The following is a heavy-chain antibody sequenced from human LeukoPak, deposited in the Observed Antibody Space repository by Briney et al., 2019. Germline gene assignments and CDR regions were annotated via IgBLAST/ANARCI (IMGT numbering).Heavy chain of an antibody. V-gene: IGHV1-69*13. D-gene: IGHD2-15*01. Sequence: ASVKVSCKASGGTFSSYAISWVRQAPGQGLEWMGGIIPIFGTANYAQKFQGRVTITADESTSTAYMELSSLRSEDTAVYYCARPTYCSGGSCYQALDYWGQGTLVTVSS. CDR1: GGTFSSYA. J-gene: IGHJ4*02. CDR3: ARPTYCSGGSCYQALDY. CDR2: IIPIFGTA.